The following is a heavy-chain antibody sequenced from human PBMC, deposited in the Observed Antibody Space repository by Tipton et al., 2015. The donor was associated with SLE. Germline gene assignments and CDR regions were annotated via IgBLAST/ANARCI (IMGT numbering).Heavy chain of an antibody. CDR3: VIRDCSYGSC. V-gene: IGHV3-48*03. Sequence: SLRLSCAASGFSFSSYELNWVRQAPGKGLEWVSYICSSGSTIYDAASVKGRFTISRDNSKNTLYLQMSSLTTEDTAVYSCVIRDCSYGSCWGPGTLVTVSS. CDR1: GFSFSSYE. J-gene: IGHJ4*02. CDR2: ICSSGSTI. D-gene: IGHD2-15*01.